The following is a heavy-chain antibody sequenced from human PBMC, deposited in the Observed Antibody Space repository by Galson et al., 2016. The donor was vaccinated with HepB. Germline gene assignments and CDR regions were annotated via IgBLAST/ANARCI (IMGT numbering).Heavy chain of an antibody. D-gene: IGHD1-20*01. J-gene: IGHJ3*02. CDR3: ARADNSGAFDI. Sequence: SLRLSCAASGFTFSNYPMHWVRQAPGKGLEWVAVISHDGSNKHYADSVKGRFTFSRDNSKSTLYLQMNSLRAEDTAVYYCARADNSGAFDIWGQGTMVTVSS. CDR1: GFTFSNYP. CDR2: ISHDGSNK. V-gene: IGHV3-30*04.